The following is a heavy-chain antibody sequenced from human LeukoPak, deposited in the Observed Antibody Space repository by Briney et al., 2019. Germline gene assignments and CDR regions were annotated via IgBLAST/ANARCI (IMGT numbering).Heavy chain of an antibody. CDR2: IKQGGSEK. CDR3: ARDGGHYDFWSGIDAFDI. Sequence: GGSLRLSCAASGFTFSKYWMHWVRQAPGKGLEWVANIKQGGSEKYYVDSVKGRFTISRDNAKNSLYLQMNSLRAEDTAVYYCARDGGHYDFWSGIDAFDIWGQGTMVTVSS. D-gene: IGHD3-3*01. CDR1: GFTFSKYW. J-gene: IGHJ3*02. V-gene: IGHV3-7*01.